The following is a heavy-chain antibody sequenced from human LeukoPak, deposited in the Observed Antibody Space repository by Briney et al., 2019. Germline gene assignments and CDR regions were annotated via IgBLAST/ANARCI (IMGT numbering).Heavy chain of an antibody. CDR2: ISGSSSTI. D-gene: IGHD3-22*01. CDR1: GFTFSTYS. J-gene: IGHJ4*02. CDR3: ARGSTYYDSSGQVPFDY. V-gene: IGHV3-48*01. Sequence: GGSLRLSCAASGFTFSTYSMNWVRQAPGKGLEWVSYISGSSSTIYYADSVKGRFTISRDNAKNSLYLQMNSLRAEDTAVYYCARGSTYYDSSGQVPFDYWGQGTLVTVSS.